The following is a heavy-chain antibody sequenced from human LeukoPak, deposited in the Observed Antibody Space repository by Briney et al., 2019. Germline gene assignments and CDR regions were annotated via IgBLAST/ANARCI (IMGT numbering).Heavy chain of an antibody. J-gene: IGHJ4*02. Sequence: GGSLRLSRAASGFTFSSYWMSWVRQAPGKGLEWVANIKQDGSEKYYVDSVKGRFTISRDNAKNSLYLQMNSLRAEDTAVYYCARTSNYGDHTFDYWGQGTLVTVSS. CDR1: GFTFSSYW. CDR2: IKQDGSEK. CDR3: ARTSNYGDHTFDY. D-gene: IGHD4-17*01. V-gene: IGHV3-7*01.